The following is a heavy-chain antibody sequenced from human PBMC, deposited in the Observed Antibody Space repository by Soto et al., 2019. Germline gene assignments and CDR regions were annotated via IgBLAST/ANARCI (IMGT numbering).Heavy chain of an antibody. D-gene: IGHD3-22*01. CDR2: ISAWNADT. J-gene: IGHJ4*02. CDR3: ARALYYHDNSANYYFDY. V-gene: IGHV1-18*01. Sequence: QVQLVQSAAEAKKTGASVKVSCKTSGYTFTSYGVSWVRQAPGQGLEWLAWISAWNADTNYAQNIQGRVTVTTDTSTSTAYMELRSLRSDDTAVYYCARALYYHDNSANYYFDYWGQGTLVTVSS. CDR1: GYTFTSYG.